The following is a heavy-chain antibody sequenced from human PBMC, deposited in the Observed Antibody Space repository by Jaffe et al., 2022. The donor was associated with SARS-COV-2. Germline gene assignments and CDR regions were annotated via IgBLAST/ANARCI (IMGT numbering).Heavy chain of an antibody. Sequence: EVQLVESGGGLVQPGGSLRLSCAASGFTFSNYWMIWVRQAPGKGLEWVATINQDGSEKYYVDSVKGRFTTSRDDAKNSLHLQMSSLRAEDTAVYYCASSQWPQRGVFDMWGQGTMVTVSS. D-gene: IGHD6-19*01. CDR2: INQDGSEK. J-gene: IGHJ3*02. CDR3: ASSQWPQRGVFDM. V-gene: IGHV3-7*01. CDR1: GFTFSNYW.